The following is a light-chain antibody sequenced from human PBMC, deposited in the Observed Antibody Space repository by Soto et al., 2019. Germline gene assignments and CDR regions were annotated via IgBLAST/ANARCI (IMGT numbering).Light chain of an antibody. CDR1: SCDVGGYNY. Sequence: QSVLTQPASVSGSPGQSITISCTGTSCDVGGYNYVSWYQQHPGKAPKLMIYEVSNRPSGVSNRFSGSKSGNTASLTISGLQAEDEADYYCSSYTSSSTDVFGTGTKVTVL. V-gene: IGLV2-14*01. CDR2: EVS. CDR3: SSYTSSSTDV. J-gene: IGLJ1*01.